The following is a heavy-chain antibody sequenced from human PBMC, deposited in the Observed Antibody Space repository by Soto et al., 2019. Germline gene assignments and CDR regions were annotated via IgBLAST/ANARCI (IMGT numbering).Heavy chain of an antibody. V-gene: IGHV3-33*08. D-gene: IGHD1-26*01. Sequence: VGSLTLSCAASGFTFNNYGTHWVRQAPGKELEWVALIWHDGSNKGYADSVKGRFTISRDNSKNTLNLQMNSLRFEDTAVYYCTRAAIRGELLDYWGQGTRVTVSS. CDR1: GFTFNNYG. CDR3: TRAAIRGELLDY. CDR2: IWHDGSNK. J-gene: IGHJ4*02.